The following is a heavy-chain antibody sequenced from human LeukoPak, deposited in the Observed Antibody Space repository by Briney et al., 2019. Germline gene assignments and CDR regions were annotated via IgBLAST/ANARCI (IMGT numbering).Heavy chain of an antibody. CDR1: GYTFTSDC. Sequence: ASVKVSCKASGYTFTSDCISWGRQAPGQGLEWMGWISAYNGNTNYAQKLQGRVTMTTDSSTSTAYMELRSLRSDDTSAYYCARDKGVRTVTYYYGMEVWGQGTTVTVSS. D-gene: IGHD4-17*01. V-gene: IGHV1-18*01. CDR2: ISAYNGNT. J-gene: IGHJ6*02. CDR3: ARDKGVRTVTYYYGMEV.